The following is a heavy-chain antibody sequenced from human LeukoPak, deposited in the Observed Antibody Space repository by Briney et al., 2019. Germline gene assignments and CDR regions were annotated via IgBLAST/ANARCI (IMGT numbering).Heavy chain of an antibody. V-gene: IGHV1-2*02. CDR3: ARSVRITMVRGGVNRYYMDV. Sequence: ASVKVSCKASGYTFTSYGISWVRQAPGQGLEWMGWINPNSGGTNYAQKFQGRVTMTRDTSISTAYMELSRLRSDDTAVYYCARSVRITMVRGGVNRYYMDVWGKGTTVTVSS. CDR1: GYTFTSYG. D-gene: IGHD3-10*01. CDR2: INPNSGGT. J-gene: IGHJ6*03.